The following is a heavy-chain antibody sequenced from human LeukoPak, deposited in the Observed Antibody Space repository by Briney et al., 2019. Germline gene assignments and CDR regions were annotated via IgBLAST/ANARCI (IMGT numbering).Heavy chain of an antibody. V-gene: IGHV5-51*01. CDR2: IYPGDSDT. Sequence: GESMQISCKGSGYSFTSYWIGWVRQMPGKGLEWMGIIYPGDSDTRYSPSFQGQVTISADKSISTAYLQWSSLKASDTAMYYCARYNYGSGSYYSYYYMDVWGKGTTVTISS. CDR3: ARYNYGSGSYYSYYYMDV. CDR1: GYSFTSYW. D-gene: IGHD3-10*01. J-gene: IGHJ6*03.